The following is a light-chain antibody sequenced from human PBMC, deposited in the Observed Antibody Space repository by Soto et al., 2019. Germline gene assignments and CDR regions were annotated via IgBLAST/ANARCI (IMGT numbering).Light chain of an antibody. V-gene: IGKV1-5*03. J-gene: IGKJ1*01. CDR1: QSISSW. CDR3: QQYNSYPWT. CDR2: KAS. Sequence: DIQMTQSPSTLSASVGDRVTITCRASQSISSWLAWYQQKPWKAPKLLIYKASSLESGVPSRFSGSGSGTEFTLTISSLQPDDFAPYYCQQYNSYPWTFGQGTKVEIK.